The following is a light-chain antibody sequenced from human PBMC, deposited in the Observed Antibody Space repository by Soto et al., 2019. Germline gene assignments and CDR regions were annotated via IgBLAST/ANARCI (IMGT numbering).Light chain of an antibody. CDR2: SNN. V-gene: IGLV1-44*01. CDR1: SSNIGSNT. Sequence: QSVLTQPPSASGTPGQRVAISCSGSSSNIGSNTVNWYQQFPETAPKLLIYSNNQRPSGVPDRFSGSKSGTSASLAISGLQSEDEATYYCAAWDDTLNGQVFGGGTQLTVL. J-gene: IGLJ3*02. CDR3: AAWDDTLNGQV.